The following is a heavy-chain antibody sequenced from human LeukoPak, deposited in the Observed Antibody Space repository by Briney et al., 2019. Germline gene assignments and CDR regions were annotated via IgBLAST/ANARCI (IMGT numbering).Heavy chain of an antibody. CDR2: IFASGST. CDR3: ARDRIYGDYPDDAFDI. J-gene: IGHJ3*02. CDR1: GASISSGSYY. V-gene: IGHV4-61*02. Sequence: SETLSLTCTVSGASISSGSYYWNWIRQPAGKGLEWIGRIFASGSTNYNPSLKSRVTISVDTSKNQFSLKLSSVTAADTAVYYCARDRIYGDYPDDAFDIWGQGTMVTVSS. D-gene: IGHD4-17*01.